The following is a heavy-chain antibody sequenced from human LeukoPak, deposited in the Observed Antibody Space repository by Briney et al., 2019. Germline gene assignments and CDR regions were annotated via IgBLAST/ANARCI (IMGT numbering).Heavy chain of an antibody. CDR3: ARAGQISTGAYFDY. D-gene: IGHD3-10*01. CDR2: FDPEDGET. CDR1: GYTLTELS. J-gene: IGHJ4*02. V-gene: IGHV1-24*01. Sequence: VASVKVSCKVSGYTLTELSMHWVRQAPGKGLEWMGGFDPEDGETIYAQKFQGRVTITADKTTNTAYMDLSSLRSEDTAVYYCARAGQISTGAYFDYWGQGTLVTVSS.